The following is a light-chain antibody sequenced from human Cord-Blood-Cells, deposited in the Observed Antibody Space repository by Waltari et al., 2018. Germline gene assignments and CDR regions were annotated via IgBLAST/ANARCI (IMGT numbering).Light chain of an antibody. J-gene: IGLJ3*02. CDR1: RSDVGGYNL. CDR2: EGS. Sequence: QSALTQPASVSGSPGQSITISCPGTRSDVGGYNLVSWYQQHPGKAPKLMIYEGSKRPSGVSNRFSGSKSGNTAFLTISGLQAEDEADYYCCSYAGSSRVFGGGTKLTVL. V-gene: IGLV2-23*01. CDR3: CSYAGSSRV.